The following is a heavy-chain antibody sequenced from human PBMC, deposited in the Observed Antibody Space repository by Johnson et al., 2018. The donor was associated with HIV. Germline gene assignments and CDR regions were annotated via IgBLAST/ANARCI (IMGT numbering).Heavy chain of an antibody. CDR3: YCTDHCGAGSESKGTFDA. J-gene: IGHJ3*01. CDR2: ISWNSGSI. V-gene: IGHV3-9*01. D-gene: IGHD3-10*01. CDR1: GFTFDDYA. Sequence: VQLVESGGGVVQPGRSLRLSCAASGFTFDDYAMHWVRQAPGKGLEWVSGISWNSGSIGYADSVRGRFTISRDNSKNTLYLQMTSLRQDDTAVYSCYCTDHCGAGSESKGTFDAWGQGTMVTVSS.